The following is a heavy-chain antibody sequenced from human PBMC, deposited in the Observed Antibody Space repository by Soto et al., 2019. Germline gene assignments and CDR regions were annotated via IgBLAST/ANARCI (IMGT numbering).Heavy chain of an antibody. CDR2: LNPNTDKT. Sequence: ASVKVSCKASGYTFSNYDINWVRQATGQGLEWMGWLNPNTDKTGSAQKFQGRVTMTRYTSISTAYLELSGLRSDDTAVYYCARGIKGLPPSAFDIWGQGTRVTVSS. V-gene: IGHV1-8*01. CDR3: ARGIKGLPPSAFDI. CDR1: GYTFSNYD. J-gene: IGHJ3*02. D-gene: IGHD5-12*01.